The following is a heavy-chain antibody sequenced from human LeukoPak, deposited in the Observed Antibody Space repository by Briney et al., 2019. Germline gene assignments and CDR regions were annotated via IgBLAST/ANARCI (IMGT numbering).Heavy chain of an antibody. Sequence: SETLSLTCAVYGGSFNGHYWSWIRQPPGKGLEWIGEINDSGSTNYNPSLKSRLTISVDTSKNQFSLKLSSVSVADTAVYYCARVRRVPGYMDVWGKGTTVTVSS. CDR1: GGSFNGHY. J-gene: IGHJ6*03. V-gene: IGHV4-34*01. CDR3: ARVRRVPGYMDV. D-gene: IGHD4/OR15-4a*01. CDR2: INDSGST.